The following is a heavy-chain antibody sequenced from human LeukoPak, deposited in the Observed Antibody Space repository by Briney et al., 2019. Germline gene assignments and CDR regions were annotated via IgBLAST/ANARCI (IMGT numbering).Heavy chain of an antibody. V-gene: IGHV4-34*01. CDR2: INHSGST. J-gene: IGHJ4*02. Sequence: SSETLSLTCAGYGGSFSGYYWSWIRQPPGKGLEWIGEINHSGSTNYNPSLKSRVTISVDTSKNQFSLKLSSVTAADTAVYYCASGILTGYSAYYFDYWGQGTLVTVSS. D-gene: IGHD3-9*01. CDR1: GGSFSGYY. CDR3: ASGILTGYSAYYFDY.